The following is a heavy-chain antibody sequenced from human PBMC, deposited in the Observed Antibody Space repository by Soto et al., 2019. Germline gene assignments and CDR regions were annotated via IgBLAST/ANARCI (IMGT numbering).Heavy chain of an antibody. CDR3: AKGGRQWLVTSDFNY. CDR2: VSHDGRNT. CDR1: GFTFSDYA. D-gene: IGHD6-19*01. J-gene: IGHJ4*02. Sequence: GSLRLSCAASGFTFSDYAMHWVRQAPGKGLEWVAVVSHDGRNTHYADSVKGRFTISRDNSKNTVSLEMTSLRAEDTAVYYCAKGGRQWLVTSDFNYWGQGALVTVSS. V-gene: IGHV3-30*18.